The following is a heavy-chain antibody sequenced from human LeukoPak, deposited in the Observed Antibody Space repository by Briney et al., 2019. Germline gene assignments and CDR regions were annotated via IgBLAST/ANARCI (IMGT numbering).Heavy chain of an antibody. V-gene: IGHV1-2*02. CDR2: INPNSGGT. J-gene: IGHJ4*02. CDR3: ARTQKIIAVAGLGDY. D-gene: IGHD6-19*01. CDR1: GYSFTDYY. Sequence: ASVKVSCKASGYSFTDYYMHWVRQAPGQGLEWMGWINPNSGGTNYAQKFQGRVTMTRDTSISTAYMELSRLRSDDTAVYYCARTQKIIAVAGLGDYWGQGTLVTVSS.